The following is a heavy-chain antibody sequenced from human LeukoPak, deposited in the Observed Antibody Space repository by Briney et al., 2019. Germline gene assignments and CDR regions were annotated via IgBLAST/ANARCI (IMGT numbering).Heavy chain of an antibody. V-gene: IGHV1-69*04. CDR2: IIPIFGIA. CDR1: GGTFSSYA. Sequence: SVKVSCKASGGTFSSYAISWVRQAPGQGLQWMGRIIPIFGIANYAQKFQGRVTITADKSTSTAYMELSSLRSEDTAVYYCARGGGIAAAGTDYFDYWGQGTLVTVSS. J-gene: IGHJ4*02. CDR3: ARGGGIAAAGTDYFDY. D-gene: IGHD6-13*01.